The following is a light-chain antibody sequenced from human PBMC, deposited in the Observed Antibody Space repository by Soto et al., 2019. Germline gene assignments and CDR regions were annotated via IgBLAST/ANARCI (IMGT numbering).Light chain of an antibody. CDR1: QSVSSN. CDR2: GAS. J-gene: IGKJ5*01. Sequence: EIVMTQSPATLSVSPGERATLSCRASQSVSSNLAWYQQKPGQAPRLLIYGASTRATGMPARFSGSVSGTEFTLTISSLQSEDFAVYYCQQYNNWPRSFGQGTRLEIK. CDR3: QQYNNWPRS. V-gene: IGKV3-15*01.